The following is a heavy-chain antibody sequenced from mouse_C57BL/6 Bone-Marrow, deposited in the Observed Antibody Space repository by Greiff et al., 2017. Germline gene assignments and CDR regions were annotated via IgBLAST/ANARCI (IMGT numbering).Heavy chain of an antibody. CDR3: ARQGGGYSSWFAY. J-gene: IGHJ3*01. V-gene: IGHV1-81*01. Sequence: VQLQQSGAELARPGASVKLSCKASGYTFTSYGISWVKQRTGQGLEWIGEIYPRSGNTYYNEKFKGKATLTADTSSSTAYMELRSLTSEDSAVYFCARQGGGYSSWFAYWGQGTLVTVSA. D-gene: IGHD2-3*01. CDR2: IYPRSGNT. CDR1: GYTFTSYG.